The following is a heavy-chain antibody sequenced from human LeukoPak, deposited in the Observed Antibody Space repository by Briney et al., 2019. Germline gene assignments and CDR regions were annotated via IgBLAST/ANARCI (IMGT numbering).Heavy chain of an antibody. CDR3: ARGGYSYGFGVYFDY. V-gene: IGHV4-59*01. J-gene: IGHJ4*02. CDR1: GGSTSSYY. CDR2: IYYSGST. Sequence: SETLSLTCTVSGGSTSSYYWSWIRQPPGKGLEWIGYIYYSGSTNYNPSLKSRVTISVDTSKNQFSLKLSSVTAADTAVYYCARGGYSYGFGVYFDYWGQGTLVTVSS. D-gene: IGHD5-18*01.